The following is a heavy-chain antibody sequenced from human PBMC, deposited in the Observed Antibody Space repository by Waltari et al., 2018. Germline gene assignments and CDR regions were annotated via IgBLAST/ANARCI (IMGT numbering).Heavy chain of an antibody. J-gene: IGHJ4*02. CDR1: GYTFIHYF. CDR3: APLPGGSGQTFDY. CDR2: IDPEDGET. Sequence: EVQLVQSGAEVKKPGATVKLSRKASGYTFIHYFMPWVQQAPGKGLEWVGRIDPEDGETVYAEKFQGRVTITADTSTDTSYLELSSLRSDDTAVYYCAPLPGGSGQTFDYWGQGTLLTVSS. D-gene: IGHD3-10*01. V-gene: IGHV1-69-2*01.